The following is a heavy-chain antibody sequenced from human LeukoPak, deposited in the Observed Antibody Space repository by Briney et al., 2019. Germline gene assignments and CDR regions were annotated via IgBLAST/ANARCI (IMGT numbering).Heavy chain of an antibody. J-gene: IGHJ4*02. CDR3: ARDSVAYCGGDCQNFDY. Sequence: GASVKVSCKASGYTFTGYYMHWVRQAPGQGLEWMGWINPNSGGTNYAQKFQGRVTMTRDTSISTAYMELRSLRSDDTAVYYCARDSVAYCGGDCQNFDYWGQGTLVTVSS. CDR1: GYTFTGYY. CDR2: INPNSGGT. V-gene: IGHV1-2*02. D-gene: IGHD2-21*02.